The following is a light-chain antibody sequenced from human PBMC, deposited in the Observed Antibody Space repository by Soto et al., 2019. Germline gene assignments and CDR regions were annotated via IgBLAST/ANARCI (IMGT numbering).Light chain of an antibody. CDR3: AAWDDDLSGHV. CDR1: TSNTGSNY. Sequence: IISSGSTSNTGSNYVFWYQQLPGTAPKLPMYGNTQRPSGFPDRFSGSKSGTSASLAISGLRSEDEADYYCAAWDDDLSGHVFGTGTKVTV. V-gene: IGLV1-47*01. J-gene: IGLJ1*01. CDR2: GNT.